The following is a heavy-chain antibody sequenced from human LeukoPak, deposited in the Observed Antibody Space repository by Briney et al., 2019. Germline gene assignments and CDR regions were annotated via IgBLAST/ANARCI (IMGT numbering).Heavy chain of an antibody. CDR2: ISSSSSTI. CDR3: ARDGMVRGVIIWDAFDI. J-gene: IGHJ3*02. CDR1: GFTFSSYS. Sequence: GGSLRLACAASGFTFSSYSMNWVRQAPGKGLEWVSYISSSSSTIYYADSVKGRFTISRDNAKNSLYLQMNSLRDEDTAVYYCARDGMVRGVIIWDAFDIWGQGTMVTVSS. V-gene: IGHV3-48*02. D-gene: IGHD3-10*01.